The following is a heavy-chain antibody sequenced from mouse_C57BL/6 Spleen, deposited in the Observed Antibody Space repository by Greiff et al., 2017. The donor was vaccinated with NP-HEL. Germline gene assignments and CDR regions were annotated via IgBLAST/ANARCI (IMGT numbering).Heavy chain of an antibody. CDR2: IDPETGGT. J-gene: IGHJ1*03. V-gene: IGHV1-15*01. Sequence: QVQLQQSGAELVRPGASVTLSCKASGYTFTDYEMHWVKQTPVHGLGWIGAIDPETGGTAYNQKFKGKAILTADKSSSTAYMELRSLTSEDSAVYYCTRGPSWYFDVWGTGTTVTVSS. CDR3: TRGPSWYFDV. CDR1: GYTFTDYE.